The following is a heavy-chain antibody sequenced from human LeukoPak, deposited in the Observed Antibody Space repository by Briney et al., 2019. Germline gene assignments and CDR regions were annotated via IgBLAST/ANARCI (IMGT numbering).Heavy chain of an antibody. Sequence: PSETLSLTCAVYGGSFSGYYWGWIRQPPGKDLEWIGSIYYSGSTYYNPSLKSRVTISVDTSKNQFSLKLSSVTAADTAVYYCASLTTYYYDSSGYYYAPPDYWGQGTLVTVSS. V-gene: IGHV4-34*01. CDR2: IYYSGST. D-gene: IGHD3-22*01. CDR1: GGSFSGYY. CDR3: ASLTTYYYDSSGYYYAPPDY. J-gene: IGHJ4*02.